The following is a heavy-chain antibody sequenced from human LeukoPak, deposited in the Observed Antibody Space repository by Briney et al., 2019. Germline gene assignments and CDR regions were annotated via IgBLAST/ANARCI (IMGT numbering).Heavy chain of an antibody. V-gene: IGHV4-59*01. CDR1: GGSISSYY. Sequence: PSETLSLTCTVSGGSISSYYWSWIRQPPGKGLEWIGYIYYSGSTNYNPSLKSRVTISVDTSKNQFSLKLSSVTAADTAVYYCARELRKYYYGSGSTRRAAYYFDYWGQGTLITVSS. CDR2: IYYSGST. CDR3: ARELRKYYYGSGSTRRAAYYFDY. D-gene: IGHD3-10*01. J-gene: IGHJ4*02.